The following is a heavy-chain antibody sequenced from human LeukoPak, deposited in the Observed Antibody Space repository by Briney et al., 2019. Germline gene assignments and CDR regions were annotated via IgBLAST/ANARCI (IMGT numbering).Heavy chain of an antibody. J-gene: IGHJ4*02. CDR1: GGSISSSPYY. D-gene: IGHD3-16*01. CDR2: ISSTGVT. CDR3: ASAPRQASIGGLDY. Sequence: SETLSLTCTVSGGSISSSPYYWGWIRQPPGKGLEWIRAISSTGVTYYNPSLRSRVTIFADTSKNHFSLNLRSVTAADTALYYCASAPRQASIGGLDYWGQGTLVTVSS. V-gene: IGHV4-39*02.